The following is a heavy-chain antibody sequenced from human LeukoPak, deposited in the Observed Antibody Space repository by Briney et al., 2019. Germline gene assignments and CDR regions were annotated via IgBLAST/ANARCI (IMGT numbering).Heavy chain of an antibody. V-gene: IGHV3-74*01. J-gene: IGHJ4*02. Sequence: GGSLRLSCAASGFTFSNYMVHWVRQAPGKGLVWVSRLPPDELDIIYADSVKGRLTVSRDNSKHTVYLQINNLRAEDTAVYYCVGTIASRGSEYWGQGALVTVSS. CDR2: LPPDELDI. CDR3: VGTIASRGSEY. D-gene: IGHD6-6*01. CDR1: GFTFSNYM.